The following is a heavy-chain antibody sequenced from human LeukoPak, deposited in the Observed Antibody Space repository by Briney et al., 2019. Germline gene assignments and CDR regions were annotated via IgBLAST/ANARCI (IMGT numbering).Heavy chain of an antibody. V-gene: IGHV3-33*01. J-gene: IGHJ4*02. D-gene: IGHD2-2*01. CDR1: GFTFSSYG. CDR3: ARREGYCSSTSCYDRFPGIFDY. CDR2: IWYDGSNK. Sequence: GGSLRLSCAASGFTFSSYGMHWVRQAPGKGLEWVAVIWYDGSNKYYADSVKGRFTISRDNSKNTLYLQMNSLRAEDTAVYYCARREGYCSSTSCYDRFPGIFDYWGQGTLVTVSS.